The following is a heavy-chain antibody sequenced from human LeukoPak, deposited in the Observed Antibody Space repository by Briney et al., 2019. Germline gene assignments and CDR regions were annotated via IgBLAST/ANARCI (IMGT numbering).Heavy chain of an antibody. J-gene: IGHJ5*02. CDR3: ARRLTQYDCFDP. D-gene: IGHD2-2*01. V-gene: IGHV4-39*01. Sequence: PSETLSLTCTVSGGSISSSSYYWGWIRQAPGKGLEWIGSIYYSGSTYFNPSLKSRVTISVDTSKNQFSLKLSSVTAADTAVYYCARRLTQYDCFDPWGQGILVTVSS. CDR1: GGSISSSSYY. CDR2: IYYSGST.